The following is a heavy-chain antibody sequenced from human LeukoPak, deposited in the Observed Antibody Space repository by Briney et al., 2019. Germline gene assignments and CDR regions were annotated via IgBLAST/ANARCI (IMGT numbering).Heavy chain of an antibody. D-gene: IGHD6-13*01. CDR3: AKEIAAAGTWPGDAFDI. CDR2: ISGSGGST. V-gene: IGHV3-23*01. CDR1: GFTFSGYA. J-gene: IGHJ3*02. Sequence: GGSLRLSCAASGFTFSGYAMSWVRQAPGKGLEWASAISGSGGSTYYADSVKGRFTISRDNSKNTLYLQMNSLRAEDTAVYYCAKEIAAAGTWPGDAFDIWGQGTMVTVSS.